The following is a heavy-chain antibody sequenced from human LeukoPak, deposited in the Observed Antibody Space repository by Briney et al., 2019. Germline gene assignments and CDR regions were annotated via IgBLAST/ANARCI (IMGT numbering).Heavy chain of an antibody. V-gene: IGHV3-23*01. D-gene: IGHD6-13*01. CDR2: ISGSGLRT. Sequence: GGSLRLSCTASGFTFTSCAMTWVRQAPGKGLAWVSTISGSGLRTYYADSVKGRFTISRDNSKNTLYLQMNSLRAEDTAVYYCARVAGISPFDYWGQGTLVTVSS. CDR3: ARVAGISPFDY. J-gene: IGHJ4*02. CDR1: GFTFTSCA.